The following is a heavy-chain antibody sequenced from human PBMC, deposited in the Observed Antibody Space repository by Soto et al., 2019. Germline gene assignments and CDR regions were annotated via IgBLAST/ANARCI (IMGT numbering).Heavy chain of an antibody. J-gene: IGHJ4*02. CDR3: AKPHGGYSGYDPFDY. CDR2: ISYDGSNK. V-gene: IGHV3-30*18. Sequence: QVQLVESGGGVVQPGRSLRLSCAASGFTFSSYGMHWVRQAPGKGLEWVAVISYDGSNKHYADSVKGRFTISRDNSKNTLYLLMNSLRAEDTAVYYCAKPHGGYSGYDPFDYWGQGTLVTVSS. CDR1: GFTFSSYG. D-gene: IGHD5-12*01.